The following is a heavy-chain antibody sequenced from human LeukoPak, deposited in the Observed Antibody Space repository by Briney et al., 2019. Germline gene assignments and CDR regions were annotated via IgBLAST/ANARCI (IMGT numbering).Heavy chain of an antibody. CDR3: ARAPYSGSWSVTWFDP. CDR2: IYYSGST. J-gene: IGHJ5*02. Sequence: SETLSLTCTVSGGSISSYYWSWIRQPPGKGLEWIGYIYYSGSTNYNPSLKSRVTISVDTSKNQFSLKLSSVTAADTAVYYCARAPYSGSWSVTWFDPWGQGTLVTVSS. V-gene: IGHV4-59*01. CDR1: GGSISSYY. D-gene: IGHD6-13*01.